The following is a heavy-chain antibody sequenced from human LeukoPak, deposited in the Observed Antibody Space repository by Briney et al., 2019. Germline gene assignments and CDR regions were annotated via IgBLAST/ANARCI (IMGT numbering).Heavy chain of an antibody. Sequence: GGSLRLSCAASGFTFSTYEMDWVRQAPGKGLEWVSYISSGGGTISYAVSVKGRFTISRDNAKKSLYLQMDSLRAEDTAVYYCAKELTPNSDRSGFDAFEIWGQGTMVTVSP. CDR3: AKELTPNSDRSGFDAFEI. D-gene: IGHD3-22*01. CDR1: GFTFSTYE. V-gene: IGHV3-48*03. J-gene: IGHJ3*02. CDR2: ISSGGGTI.